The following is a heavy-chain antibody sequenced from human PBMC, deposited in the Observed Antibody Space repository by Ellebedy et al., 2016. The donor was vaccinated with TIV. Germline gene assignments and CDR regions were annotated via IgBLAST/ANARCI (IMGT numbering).Heavy chain of an antibody. CDR3: ARGSSY. CDR1: GYTLTELS. CDR2: FDPEDGET. Sequence: ASVKVSXXVSGYTLTELSMHWVRQAPGKGLEWMGGFDPEDGETIYAQKFQGRVTMTRDTSTSTVYMELSSLRSEDTAVYYCARGSSYWGQGTLVTVSS. J-gene: IGHJ4*02. V-gene: IGHV1-24*01.